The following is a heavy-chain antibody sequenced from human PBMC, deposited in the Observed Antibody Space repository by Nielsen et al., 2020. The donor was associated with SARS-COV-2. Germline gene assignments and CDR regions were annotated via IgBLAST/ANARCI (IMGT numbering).Heavy chain of an antibody. J-gene: IGHJ3*02. D-gene: IGHD3-10*02. CDR1: GFTFSKAW. Sequence: GESLKISCAASGFTFSKAWMSWVRQAPGKGLEWVGRIKSKTDGGTTDYAAPVKGRFTISRDDSKNTLYLQMNSLKTEDTAVYYCTTPLRTMSDAFDIWGQGTMVTVSS. CDR2: IKSKTDGGTT. V-gene: IGHV3-15*01. CDR3: TTPLRTMSDAFDI.